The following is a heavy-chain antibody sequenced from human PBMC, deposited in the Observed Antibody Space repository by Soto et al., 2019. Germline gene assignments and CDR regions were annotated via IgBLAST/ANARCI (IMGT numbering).Heavy chain of an antibody. V-gene: IGHV4-31*11. D-gene: IGHD4-17*01. J-gene: IGHJ4*02. CDR2: IDYSGDT. CDR3: ATLAGFSGDYPG. Sequence: LRLSCATSGLTFSNYAMSWVRQRPGKGPEWIGYIDYSGDTYYNLSLKGRVTISLDRSKSQFSLNLRSVTAADTAVYYCATLAGFSGDYPGWGQGTQVTVSS. CDR1: GLTFSNYA.